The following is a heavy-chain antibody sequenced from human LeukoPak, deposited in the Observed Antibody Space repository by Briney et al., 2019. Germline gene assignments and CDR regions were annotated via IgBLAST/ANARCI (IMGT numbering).Heavy chain of an antibody. D-gene: IGHD6-13*01. CDR2: IKHHGSEK. Sequence: GGSLRLSCAASGFTFSDYWMTWVRQAPGKGLEWVANIKHHGSEKNYADSVKGRFTISRDNAKNTLYLQMNSLRAEDTAVYYCARDRAAAGTLDYWGQGTLVTVSS. J-gene: IGHJ4*02. CDR3: ARDRAAAGTLDY. CDR1: GFTFSDYW. V-gene: IGHV3-7*01.